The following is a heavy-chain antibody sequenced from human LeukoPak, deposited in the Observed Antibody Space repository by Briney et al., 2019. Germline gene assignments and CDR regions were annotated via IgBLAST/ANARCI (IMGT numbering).Heavy chain of an antibody. CDR3: AKDRLWSSGWYLVTY. J-gene: IGHJ4*02. V-gene: IGHV3-33*06. CDR1: GITFSSYG. Sequence: SMRLSYAASGITFSSYGMHWVRQAPGKGLGWVAVIWYDGSNKYYADYVKGRFTISRDNSNNTLYLQMNRLRAEDTAVYYCAKDRLWSSGWYLVTYWGQGTRVTVSS. CDR2: IWYDGSNK. D-gene: IGHD6-19*01.